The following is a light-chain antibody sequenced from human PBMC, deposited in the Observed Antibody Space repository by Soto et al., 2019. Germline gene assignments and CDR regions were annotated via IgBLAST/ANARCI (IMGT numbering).Light chain of an antibody. CDR2: GDN. Sequence: QSVLTQPPSASGTPGQRVTISCSGSGSSIGTNTVNWYRQLPGTAPKLLIYGDNQRPSGVPDRFSGSKSGFSASLAISGRQSEDEADDYCAAWDGSLNNVLFGGGTKVTVL. CDR1: GSSIGTNT. J-gene: IGLJ2*01. V-gene: IGLV1-44*01. CDR3: AAWDGSLNNVL.